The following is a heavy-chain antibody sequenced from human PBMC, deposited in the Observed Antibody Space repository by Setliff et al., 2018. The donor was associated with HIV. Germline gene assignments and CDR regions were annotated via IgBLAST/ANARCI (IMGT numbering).Heavy chain of an antibody. D-gene: IGHD3-10*01. CDR1: GGSINSGTHY. Sequence: SETLSLTCAVFGGSINSGTHYWSWIRQPAGRGLEWIGHISNTGTTNYNPSLKGRVSMSVDTSRYQFSLRVTSVTAAGTAVYYCARDRNWGSGDAFDIWGRGTMVTVSS. V-gene: IGHV4-61*09. CDR2: ISNTGTT. CDR3: ARDRNWGSGDAFDI. J-gene: IGHJ3*02.